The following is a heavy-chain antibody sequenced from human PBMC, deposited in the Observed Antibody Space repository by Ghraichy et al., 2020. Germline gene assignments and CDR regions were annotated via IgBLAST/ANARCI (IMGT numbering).Heavy chain of an antibody. Sequence: ETLRLSCVGSGFTFSGYSMNWVRQSPGKGLEWVSYITSSSRTISYADSVKGRFTISRDNAQNSLYLQMNSLRDEDTAVYYCARGSRVVRFYYYDGMDVWGQGTTVTVSS. V-gene: IGHV3-48*02. D-gene: IGHD4-23*01. CDR3: ARGSRVVRFYYYDGMDV. CDR2: ITSSSRTI. J-gene: IGHJ6*02. CDR1: GFTFSGYS.